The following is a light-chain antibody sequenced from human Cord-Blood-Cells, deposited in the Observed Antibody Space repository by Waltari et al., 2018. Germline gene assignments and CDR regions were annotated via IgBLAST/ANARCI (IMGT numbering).Light chain of an antibody. CDR3: YSAADNNWV. CDR1: VLAKKKY. V-gene: IGLV3-27*01. Sequence: SYELTQPSSVSVSPGQTARITCSGAVLAKKKYARWFQQKPGQAPVLGINNDSERPSGIPERFAGSSSGTTVTLTISGAQVEDEADYYCYSAADNNWVFGGGTKLTVL. J-gene: IGLJ3*02. CDR2: NDS.